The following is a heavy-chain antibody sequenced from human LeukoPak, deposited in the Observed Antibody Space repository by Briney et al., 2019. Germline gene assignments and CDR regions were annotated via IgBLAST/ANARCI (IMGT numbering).Heavy chain of an antibody. D-gene: IGHD3-3*01. V-gene: IGHV1-69*13. J-gene: IGHJ6*02. CDR1: GGTFSSYA. CDR3: ARLDAGFGGMDV. CDR2: IIPIFGTA. Sequence: GASVKVSYKASGGTFSSYAISWVRQAPGQGLEWMGGIIPIFGTANYAQKFQGRVTITADESTSTAYMELSSLRSEDTAVYYCARLDAGFGGMDVWGQGTTVTVSS.